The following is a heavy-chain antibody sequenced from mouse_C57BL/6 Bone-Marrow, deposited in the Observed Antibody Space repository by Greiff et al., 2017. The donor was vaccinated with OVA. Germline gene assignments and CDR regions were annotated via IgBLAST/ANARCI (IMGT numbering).Heavy chain of an antibody. CDR2: IDPANGNT. Sequence: VQLQQSVAELVRPGASVKLSCTASGFNIKNTYMHWVKQRPEQGLEWIGRIDPANGNTKYAPKFQGKATITADTSSNTAYLQLSSLTSEDTAISYCACLFSTTVVSSPYWGQGTLVTVSA. CDR1: GFNIKNTY. D-gene: IGHD1-1*01. J-gene: IGHJ3*01. CDR3: ACLFSTTVVSSPY. V-gene: IGHV14-3*01.